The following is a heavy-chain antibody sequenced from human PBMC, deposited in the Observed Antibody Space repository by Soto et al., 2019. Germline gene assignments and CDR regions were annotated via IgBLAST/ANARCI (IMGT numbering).Heavy chain of an antibody. CDR1: GYIFPSCT. V-gene: IGHV1-18*01. CDR2: ISAYNGNI. CDR3: AIANYGDNDY. J-gene: IGHJ4*02. D-gene: IGHD4-17*01. Sequence: QVQLVQSGAEVKKPGASVKVSCKPPGYIFPSCTISWVRQAPGQGLEWMGWISAYNGNIKDAQKFQGRFTMTTDTSTSTAYMELRSLTSDDTAMYYCAIANYGDNDYWGQGTLVTVSS.